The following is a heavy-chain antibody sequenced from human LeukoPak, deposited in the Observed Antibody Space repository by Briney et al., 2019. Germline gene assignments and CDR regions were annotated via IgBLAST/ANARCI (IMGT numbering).Heavy chain of an antibody. CDR1: GFTFSSYS. J-gene: IGHJ4*02. D-gene: IGHD2-2*01. CDR2: ISSSSSYI. V-gene: IGHV3-21*01. CDR3: AKDPGDIVVVPAAILD. Sequence: GGSLRLSCAASGFTFSSYSMNWVRQAPGKGLEWVSSISSSSSYIYYADSVKGRFTISRDNAKNSLYVQMNSLRAEDTAVYYCAKDPGDIVVVPAAILDWGQGTLVTVSS.